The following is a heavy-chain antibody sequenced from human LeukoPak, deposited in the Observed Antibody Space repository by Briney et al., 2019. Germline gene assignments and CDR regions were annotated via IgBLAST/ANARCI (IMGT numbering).Heavy chain of an antibody. J-gene: IGHJ6*03. D-gene: IGHD2-2*01. CDR2: IAFSSTSV. V-gene: IGHV3-48*01. Sequence: GGSLRLSCAASGFTFSSYGMHWVRQAPGKGLEWVSYIAFSSTSVYYAASVKGRFTISRDNAKNSVYLQMNSLGVDDTGVYYCVRDHQYCMDVWGKGTTVTVSS. CDR3: VRDHQYCMDV. CDR1: GFTFSSYG.